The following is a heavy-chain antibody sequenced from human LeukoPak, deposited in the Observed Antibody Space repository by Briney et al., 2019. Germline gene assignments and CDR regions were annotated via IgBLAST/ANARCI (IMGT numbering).Heavy chain of an antibody. Sequence: GGSLRLSCAASGFTFSSYGMHWVRQAPGKGLEGVAFIRYDGSNKYYADSVKGRFTIPRDNSKNTLYLQMNSLRAEDTAVYYCAKFRAWFGEVYRFMDVWGKGTTVTVSS. CDR1: GFTFSSYG. D-gene: IGHD3-10*01. J-gene: IGHJ6*03. CDR3: AKFRAWFGEVYRFMDV. CDR2: IRYDGSNK. V-gene: IGHV3-30*02.